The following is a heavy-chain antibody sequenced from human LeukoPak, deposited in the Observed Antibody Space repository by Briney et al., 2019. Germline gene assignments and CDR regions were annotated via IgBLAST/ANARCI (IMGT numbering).Heavy chain of an antibody. CDR1: GFTFSSYA. D-gene: IGHD2-2*01. Sequence: PGGSLRLSCAASGFTFSSYAMHWVRQAPGKGLEWVAVISYDGSNKYYADSVKGRFTISRDNSKNTLYLQVNSLRAEDTAVYYCAREDVVVPAAMFDYWGQGTLVTVSS. V-gene: IGHV3-30-3*01. CDR3: AREDVVVPAAMFDY. CDR2: ISYDGSNK. J-gene: IGHJ4*02.